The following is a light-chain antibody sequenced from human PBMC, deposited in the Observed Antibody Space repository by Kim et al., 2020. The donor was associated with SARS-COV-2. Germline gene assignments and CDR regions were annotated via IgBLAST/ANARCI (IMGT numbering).Light chain of an antibody. Sequence: DIQMTQSPATLSASVGERVTITCRASQRISDWLAWYQQKPGKAPKLLIYKASTLESGVPSRFSGSGTGTDFTLTISSLQPDDFATYYCQQYHIYSTFGQGTKVDIK. J-gene: IGKJ1*01. CDR1: QRISDW. CDR3: QQYHIYST. CDR2: KAS. V-gene: IGKV1-5*03.